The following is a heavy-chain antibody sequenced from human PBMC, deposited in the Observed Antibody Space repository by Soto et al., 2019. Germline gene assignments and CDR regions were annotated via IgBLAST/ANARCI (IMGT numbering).Heavy chain of an antibody. CDR3: ARARRNYDFWSGSRNWFDP. CDR2: INPNSGGT. CDR1: GYTFTGYY. D-gene: IGHD3-3*01. Sequence: ASVKVSCKASGYTFTGYYMHWVRQAPGQGLEWMGWINPNSGGTNYAQKFQGWVTMTRDTSISTAYMELSRLRSDDTAVYYRARARRNYDFWSGSRNWFDPWGQGTLVTVSS. V-gene: IGHV1-2*04. J-gene: IGHJ5*02.